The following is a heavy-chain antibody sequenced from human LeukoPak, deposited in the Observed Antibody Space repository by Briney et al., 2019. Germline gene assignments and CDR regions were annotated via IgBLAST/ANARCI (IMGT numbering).Heavy chain of an antibody. V-gene: IGHV1-69*04. CDR3: ARGEDYYDSSGQGDYFDY. J-gene: IGHJ4*02. CDR2: IIPILGIA. Sequence: SVKVSCKASGGTFSSYAISWVRQAPGQGLEWMGRIIPILGIANYAQKFQGRVTITADKSTSTAYMELSSLRSEDTAVYYCARGEDYYDSSGQGDYFDYWGQGTLVTVSS. D-gene: IGHD3-22*01. CDR1: GGTFSSYA.